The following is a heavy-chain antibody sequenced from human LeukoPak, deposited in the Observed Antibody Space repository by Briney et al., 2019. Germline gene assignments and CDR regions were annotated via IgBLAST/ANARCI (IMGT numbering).Heavy chain of an antibody. D-gene: IGHD3-3*01. CDR3: ARHIDLTAPIDY. J-gene: IGHJ4*02. CDR2: IYPGDSDT. Sequence: GESLKISCKGSGYSFTSYWIGWGRPRPGKGVGWMGIIYPGDSDTRYSPSFQGQVTISADKSISTAYLQWSSLKASDTAMYYCARHIDLTAPIDYWGQGTLVTVSS. V-gene: IGHV5-51*01. CDR1: GYSFTSYW.